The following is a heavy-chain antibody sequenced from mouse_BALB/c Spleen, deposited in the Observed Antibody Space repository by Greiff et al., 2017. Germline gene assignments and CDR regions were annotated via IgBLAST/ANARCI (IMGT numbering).Heavy chain of an antibody. V-gene: IGHV2-9*02. Sequence: VQRVESGPGLVAPSQSLSITCTVSGFSLTSYGVHWVRQPPGKGLEWLGVIWAGGSTNYNSALMSRLSISKDNSKSQVFLKMNSLQTDDTAMYYCARAPGGPYAMDYWGQGTSVTVSS. J-gene: IGHJ4*01. CDR2: IWAGGST. CDR3: ARAPGGPYAMDY. CDR1: GFSLTSYG.